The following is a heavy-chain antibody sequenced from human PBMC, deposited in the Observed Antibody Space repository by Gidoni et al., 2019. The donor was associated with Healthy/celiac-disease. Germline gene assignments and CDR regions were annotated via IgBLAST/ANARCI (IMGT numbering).Heavy chain of an antibody. D-gene: IGHD2-15*01. Sequence: QVQLVQSGAEVKKPGASVKVSCKASGYTFTSSGISWVRQAPGQGLEWMGWISAYNGNTNYAQKLQGRVTMTTDTSTSTAYMELRSLRSDDTAVYYCARDQRLGGCSGGSCYPLFDYWGQGTLVTVSS. V-gene: IGHV1-18*01. CDR3: ARDQRLGGCSGGSCYPLFDY. CDR1: GYTFTSSG. CDR2: ISAYNGNT. J-gene: IGHJ4*02.